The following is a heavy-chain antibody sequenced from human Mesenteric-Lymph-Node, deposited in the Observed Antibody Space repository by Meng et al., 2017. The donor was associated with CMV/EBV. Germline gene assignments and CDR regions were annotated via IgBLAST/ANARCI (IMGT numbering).Heavy chain of an antibody. CDR3: ARDRTTVTTESYYYYGMDV. D-gene: IGHD4-11*01. CDR2: IKHDGSEK. CDR1: GSTLSTYW. Sequence: GESLKISCAASGSTLSTYWMSWVRQAPGKGLEWVASIKHDGSEKYYVDSVKGRFTISRDNAKNSLYLQMNSLRAEDTAVYYCARDRTTVTTESYYYYGMDVWGQGTTVTVSS. V-gene: IGHV3-7*01. J-gene: IGHJ6*02.